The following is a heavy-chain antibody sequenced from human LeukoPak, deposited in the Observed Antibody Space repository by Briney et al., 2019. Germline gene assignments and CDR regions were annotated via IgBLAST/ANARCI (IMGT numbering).Heavy chain of an antibody. D-gene: IGHD3-22*01. CDR2: ISGSGDRT. J-gene: IGHJ4*02. Sequence: GGSLRLSCAASGFTFSNYAMSWVRQAPGKGLEWISAISGSGDRTYYTDSVKGRFTISRDNSKNTLYLQMNSLRAEDTAVYYCAKDLLLYYYDSSGYRGEFDYWGQGTLVTVSS. CDR3: AKDLLLYYYDSSGYRGEFDY. CDR1: GFTFSNYA. V-gene: IGHV3-23*01.